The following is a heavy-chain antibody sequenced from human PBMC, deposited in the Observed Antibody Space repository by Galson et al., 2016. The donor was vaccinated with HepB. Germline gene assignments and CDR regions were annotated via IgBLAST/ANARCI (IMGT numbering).Heavy chain of an antibody. D-gene: IGHD4/OR15-4a*01. J-gene: IGHJ4*02. Sequence: SLRLSCAASGFSFSSYVMHWVRQAPGKGLEWVAVISYDGKTKFYGDSVKGRFTISRDTSKNTLFLQMNSLRTDDTAVYYCARDPMVHQGAYSLSSYYFDYWGQGTVVTVSS. CDR1: GFSFSSYV. CDR3: ARDPMVHQGAYSLSSYYFDY. V-gene: IGHV3-30*03. CDR2: ISYDGKTK.